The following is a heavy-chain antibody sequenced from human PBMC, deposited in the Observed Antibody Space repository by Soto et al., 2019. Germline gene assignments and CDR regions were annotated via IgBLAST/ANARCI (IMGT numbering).Heavy chain of an antibody. CDR3: AKDPLSHYYDSSGYGFAELYFDY. CDR2: ISYDGSNK. Sequence: GSLRLSCSASGFTFISCGMHWFRHAPGKVLEWLAVISYDGSNKYYADSVKGRFTISRDNSKNTLYLQMNSLRAEDTAVYYCAKDPLSHYYDSSGYGFAELYFDYWGQGTLVTVSS. CDR1: GFTFISCG. V-gene: IGHV3-30*18. J-gene: IGHJ4*02. D-gene: IGHD3-22*01.